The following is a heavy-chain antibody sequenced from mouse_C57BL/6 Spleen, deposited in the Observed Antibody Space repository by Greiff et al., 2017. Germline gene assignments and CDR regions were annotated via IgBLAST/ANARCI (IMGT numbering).Heavy chain of an antibody. Sequence: QVQLKQSGAELVRPGASVTLSCKASGYTFTDYEMHWVKQTPVHGLEWIGAIDPETGGTAYNQKFKGKAILTADKSSSTAYMELRSLTSEDSAVYYCTRGDYDEAYAMDYWGQGTSVTVSS. J-gene: IGHJ4*01. CDR2: IDPETGGT. CDR1: GYTFTDYE. CDR3: TRGDYDEAYAMDY. D-gene: IGHD2-4*01. V-gene: IGHV1-15*01.